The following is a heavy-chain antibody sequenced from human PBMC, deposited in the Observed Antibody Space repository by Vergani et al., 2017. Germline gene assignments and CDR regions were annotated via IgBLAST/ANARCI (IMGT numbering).Heavy chain of an antibody. D-gene: IGHD6-13*01. CDR3: ARDNDIAAAGTFGYDY. CDR2: IYYSGST. J-gene: IGHJ4*02. V-gene: IGHV4-59*01. Sequence: QVQLQESGPGLVKPSETLSLTCTVSGGSISSYYWSWIRQPPGKGLEWIGYIYYSGSTNYNPSLKSRVTISVDTSKNQFSLKRGSVTAADTAVYYCARDNDIAAAGTFGYDYWGQGTLVTVSS. CDR1: GGSISSYY.